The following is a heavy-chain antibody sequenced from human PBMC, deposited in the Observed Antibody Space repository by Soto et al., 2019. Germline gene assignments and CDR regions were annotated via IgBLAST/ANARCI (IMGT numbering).Heavy chain of an antibody. J-gene: IGHJ4*02. D-gene: IGHD3-10*01. Sequence: SGFTFSNAWMNWVRQAPGKGLVWVSRIKSDGSGTYYADSVKGRLTISRDNAKNTLYLQMNSLKTEDTAVYYCTQTGVLAAFDHWGQGTVVTVSS. CDR3: TQTGVLAAFDH. CDR1: GFTFSNAW. CDR2: IKSDGSGT. V-gene: IGHV3-74*01.